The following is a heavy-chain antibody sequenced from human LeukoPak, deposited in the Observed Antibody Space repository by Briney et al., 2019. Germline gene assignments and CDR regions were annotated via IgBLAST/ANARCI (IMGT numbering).Heavy chain of an antibody. CDR3: ARVSAGGGSEWVDN. V-gene: IGHV4-59*01. Sequence: SETLSLTCAVSGDSITDYYWSWIRQPPGKGLEWIGYISYSGRATYNPSVKSRVTISLATSRTQFSLSLTSVTAADTAVYYCARVSAGGGSEWVDNWGQGTLVTVSS. J-gene: IGHJ5*02. CDR2: ISYSGRA. D-gene: IGHD1-26*01. CDR1: GDSITDYY.